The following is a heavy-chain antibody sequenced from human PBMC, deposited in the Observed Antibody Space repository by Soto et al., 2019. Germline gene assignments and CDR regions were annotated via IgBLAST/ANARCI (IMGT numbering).Heavy chain of an antibody. CDR2: INHSGST. J-gene: IGHJ3*02. D-gene: IGHD2-15*01. V-gene: IGHV4-34*01. CDR3: ARGVCLGSVVVVAARDAFDI. Sequence: QVQLQQWGAGLLKPSETLSLTCAVYGGSFSGYYWSWIRQPPGKGLEWIGEINHSGSTNYNPSLKSRVPLSVDPSKDQFSLKLSSVAAAGTAGYYCARGVCLGSVVVVAARDAFDIWGQGTMVTGSS. CDR1: GGSFSGYY.